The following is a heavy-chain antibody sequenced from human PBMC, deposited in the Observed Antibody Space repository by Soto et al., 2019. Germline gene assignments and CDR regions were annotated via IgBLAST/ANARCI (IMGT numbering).Heavy chain of an antibody. CDR2: IIPIFGTA. J-gene: IGHJ3*02. Sequence: QVQLVQSGAEVKKPGSSVKVSCKASGGTFSSYAISWVRQAPGQGLEWMGGIIPIFGTANYAQKFQGRVTITAAESTSTAYLELSSLRSEDTAVYYCARDSGVARITIFGVVTPDAFDIWGQGTMVTVSS. CDR3: ARDSGVARITIFGVVTPDAFDI. D-gene: IGHD3-3*01. V-gene: IGHV1-69*01. CDR1: GGTFSSYA.